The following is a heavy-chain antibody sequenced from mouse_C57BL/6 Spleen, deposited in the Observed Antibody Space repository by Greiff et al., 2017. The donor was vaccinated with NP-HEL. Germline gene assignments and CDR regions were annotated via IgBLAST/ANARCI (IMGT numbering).Heavy chain of an antibody. Sequence: DVKLVESGGGLVKPGGSLKLSCAASGFTFSDYGMHWVRQAPEKGLEWVAYISSGSSTIYYADTVKGRFTISRDNAKNTLFLQMTSLRSEDTAMYYCAGNYWYFDVWGTGTTVTVSS. D-gene: IGHD2-1*01. CDR2: ISSGSSTI. V-gene: IGHV5-17*01. J-gene: IGHJ1*03. CDR1: GFTFSDYG. CDR3: AGNYWYFDV.